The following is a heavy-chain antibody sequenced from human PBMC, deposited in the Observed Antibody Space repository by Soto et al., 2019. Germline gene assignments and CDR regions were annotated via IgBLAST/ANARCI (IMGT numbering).Heavy chain of an antibody. D-gene: IGHD6-6*01. J-gene: IGHJ4*02. CDR3: GRGPPSRIAARRRGFDY. CDR1: GGSFSGYY. Sequence: PSETLSLTCAVYGGSFSGYYWSWIRQPPGKGLEWIGEINHSGSTNYNPSLKSRVTISVDTSKNQFSLKLSSVTAADTAVYYCGRGPPSRIAARRRGFDYWGQGTLVTVSS. V-gene: IGHV4-34*01. CDR2: INHSGST.